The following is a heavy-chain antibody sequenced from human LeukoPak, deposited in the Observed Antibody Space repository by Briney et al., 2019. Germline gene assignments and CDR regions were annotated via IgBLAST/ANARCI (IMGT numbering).Heavy chain of an antibody. CDR1: GFTFNNYW. V-gene: IGHV3-74*01. CDR3: AGSGEVLWFGESNLFDP. Sequence: GGSLRLSCAASGFTFNNYWMHWVRQAPGKGLVWVSRISGDGSSTNYADSVRGRFTISRDNAKSTLYLQMNSLRVEDTAVYYCAGSGEVLWFGESNLFDPWGQGTLVTVSS. J-gene: IGHJ5*02. CDR2: ISGDGSST. D-gene: IGHD3-10*01.